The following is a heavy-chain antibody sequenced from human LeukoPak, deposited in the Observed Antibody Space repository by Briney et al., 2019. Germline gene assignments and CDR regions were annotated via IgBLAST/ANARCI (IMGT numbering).Heavy chain of an antibody. D-gene: IGHD6-19*01. CDR3: AKYPTQWLVLPAV. CDR1: GLTLSSCT. J-gene: IGHJ4*02. Sequence: GGSLRPSCEASGLTLSSCTMTWVGQAPGKGLRWVSPISDSGGATYYADSVKGRLPISRANSKTTLYLQITSRKAKNTPVNNGAKYPTQWLVLPAVWGQGTLVTVSS. CDR2: ISDSGGAT. V-gene: IGHV3-23*01.